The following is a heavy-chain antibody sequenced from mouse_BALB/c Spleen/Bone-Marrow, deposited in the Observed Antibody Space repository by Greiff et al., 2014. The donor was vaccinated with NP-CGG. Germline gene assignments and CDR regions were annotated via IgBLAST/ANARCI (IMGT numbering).Heavy chain of an antibody. V-gene: IGHV1S81*02. CDR3: AGPFDY. CDR1: GYTFTSYW. J-gene: IGHJ2*01. Sequence: VQLQQSGAELVKPGASVKLSCKASGYTFTSYWMHWMKQRPGQGLEWIGEINPSNGRTNYNEKFKSKATLTVDKSSSTAYMQLSSLTSEDSAVYYCAGPFDYWGQGTTLTVSS. CDR2: INPSNGRT.